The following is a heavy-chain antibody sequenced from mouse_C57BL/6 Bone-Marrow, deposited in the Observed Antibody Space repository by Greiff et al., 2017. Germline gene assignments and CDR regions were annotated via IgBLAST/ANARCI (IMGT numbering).Heavy chain of an antibody. CDR1: GYTFTSYW. CDR3: ARKGDYSNPFAY. J-gene: IGHJ3*01. V-gene: IGHV1-55*01. D-gene: IGHD2-5*01. CDR2: IYPGSGST. Sequence: QVQLKQPGAELVKPGASVKMSCKASGYTFTSYWITWVKQRPGQGLEWIGDIYPGSGSTNYNEKFKSKATLTVDTSSSTAYMQLSSLTSEDSAVYDCARKGDYSNPFAYWGQGTLVTVSA.